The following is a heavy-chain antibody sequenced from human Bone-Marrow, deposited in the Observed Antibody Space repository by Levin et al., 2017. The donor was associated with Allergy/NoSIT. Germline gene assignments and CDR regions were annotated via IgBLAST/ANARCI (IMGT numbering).Heavy chain of an antibody. J-gene: IGHJ4*02. Sequence: GGSLRLSCAASGFTFSNYIMNWVRQAPGRGLEWVSSITGAGDYKHYADSVKGRFTISRDNARNSLDLELESLRVDDTAVYFGVRAGLGVESYWGQGTLVTVSS. CDR2: ITGAGDYK. D-gene: IGHD2-2*01. CDR1: GFTFSNYI. V-gene: IGHV3-21*06. CDR3: VRAGLGVESY.